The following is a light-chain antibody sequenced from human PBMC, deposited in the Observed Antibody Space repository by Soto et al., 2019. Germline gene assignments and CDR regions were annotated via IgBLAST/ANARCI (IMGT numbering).Light chain of an antibody. Sequence: EIVLTQSPATLSLSPGERATLSCRASQSVGSYLTWYQQKPGQAPRLLIYETSKRATGIPARFSGSGSVTDFTLTISSLEPEAFAVYYCQQRSSWPRTFGQGTKVEIK. V-gene: IGKV3-11*01. CDR1: QSVGSY. CDR2: ETS. J-gene: IGKJ1*01. CDR3: QQRSSWPRT.